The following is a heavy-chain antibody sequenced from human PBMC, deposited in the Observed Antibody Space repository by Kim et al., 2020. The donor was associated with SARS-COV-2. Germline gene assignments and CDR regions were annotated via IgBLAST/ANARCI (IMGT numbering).Heavy chain of an antibody. CDR3: ATKKNSGSFWYY. V-gene: IGHV1-3*01. D-gene: IGHD1-26*01. CDR1: GYTFTSYA. J-gene: IGHJ4*02. CDR2: INAGNGNT. Sequence: ASVKVSCKASGYTFTSYAMHWVRQAPGQRLEWMGWINAGNGNTKYSQKFQGRVTITRDTSASTAYMELSSLRSEDTAVYYCATKKNSGSFWYYWGQGTLVTVSS.